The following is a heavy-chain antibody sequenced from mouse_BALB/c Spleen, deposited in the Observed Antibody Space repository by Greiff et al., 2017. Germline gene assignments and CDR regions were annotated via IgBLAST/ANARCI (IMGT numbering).Heavy chain of an antibody. V-gene: IGHV1-69*02. D-gene: IGHD3-3*01. CDR1: GYTFTSYW. CDR3: TRGGPY. CDR2: IYPSDSYT. Sequence: VQLQQPGAELVRPGASVKLSCKASGYTFTSYWINWVKQRPGQGLEWIGNIYPSDSYTNYNQKFKDKATLTVDKSSSTAYMQLSSPTSEDSAVYYCTRGGPYWGQGTTLTVSS. J-gene: IGHJ2*01.